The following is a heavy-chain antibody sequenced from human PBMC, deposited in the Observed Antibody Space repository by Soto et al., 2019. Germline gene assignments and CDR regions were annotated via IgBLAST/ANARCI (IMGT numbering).Heavy chain of an antibody. Sequence: QVQLQQWGAGLLKPSETLSLTCAVYGGSFSGYYWSWIRQPPGKGLEWIGEINHSGSTNYNPSLKSRVTISVDTSKNQFSLKLSSVTAADTAVYYCARGRRPYFDYWGQGTLVTVSS. V-gene: IGHV4-34*01. CDR1: GGSFSGYY. CDR2: INHSGST. J-gene: IGHJ4*02. CDR3: ARGRRPYFDY.